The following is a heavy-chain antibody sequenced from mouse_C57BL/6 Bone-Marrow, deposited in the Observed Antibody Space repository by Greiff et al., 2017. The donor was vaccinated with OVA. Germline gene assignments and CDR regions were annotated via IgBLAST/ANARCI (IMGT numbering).Heavy chain of an antibody. CDR2: IWRGGST. CDR3: ARGRITYWYFNV. V-gene: IGHV2-5*01. Sequence: QVQLQQSGPGLVQPSQSLSITCTVSGFSLTSYGVHWVRRSPGKGLEWLGVIWRGGSTDYNAAFMSRLSITKDNSKSQVFFKMHSLQADDTAIYYCARGRITYWYFNVWGTGTPVTSPS. D-gene: IGHD1-1*01. CDR1: GFSLTSYG. J-gene: IGHJ1*03.